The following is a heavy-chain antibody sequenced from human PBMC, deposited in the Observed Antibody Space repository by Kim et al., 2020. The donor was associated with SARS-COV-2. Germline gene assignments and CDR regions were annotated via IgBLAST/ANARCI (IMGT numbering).Heavy chain of an antibody. CDR3: VRDYVYGDCEPGY. V-gene: IGHV3-66*01. J-gene: IGHJ4*02. Sequence: YADSVKSRFTISRDNSKNTLYLQMNSLRVDETAVYYCVRDYVYGDCEPGYWGQGTLVTVSS. D-gene: IGHD4-17*01.